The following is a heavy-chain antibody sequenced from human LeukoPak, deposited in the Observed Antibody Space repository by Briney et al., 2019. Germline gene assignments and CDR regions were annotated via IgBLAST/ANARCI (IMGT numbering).Heavy chain of an antibody. CDR1: GFTFSDSG. CDR3: AKTTFGSGSYYPVDY. D-gene: IGHD3-10*01. Sequence: GGSLRLSCAASGFTFSDSGMHWVRQAPGKGLEWVAFIRNDGSNKYYADSVKGRFTISRDNSKNTLYLHRKSQTADDTAVYYCAKTTFGSGSYYPVDYWGQRNLVTVSS. V-gene: IGHV3-30*02. CDR2: IRNDGSNK. J-gene: IGHJ4*02.